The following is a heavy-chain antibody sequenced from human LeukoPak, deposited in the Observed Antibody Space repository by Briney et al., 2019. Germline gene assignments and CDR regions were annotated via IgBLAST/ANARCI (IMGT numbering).Heavy chain of an antibody. Sequence: PGGSLRLSCAASGFTFSSYAMSWVRQAPGKGLEWVSAISGSGGSTYYADSVKGRFTISRDNPKNTLYLQMNSLRAEDTAVYYCAKDRTIFGVVIIQDNWFDPWGQGTLVTVSS. V-gene: IGHV3-23*01. CDR3: AKDRTIFGVVIIQDNWFDP. D-gene: IGHD3-3*01. CDR1: GFTFSSYA. J-gene: IGHJ5*02. CDR2: ISGSGGST.